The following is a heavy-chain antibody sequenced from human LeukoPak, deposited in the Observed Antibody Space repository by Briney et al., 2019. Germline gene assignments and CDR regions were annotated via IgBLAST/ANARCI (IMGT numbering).Heavy chain of an antibody. CDR1: GESFSGYF. V-gene: IGHV4-34*01. J-gene: IGHJ6*02. CDR3: ARGRLQLWSFPLPYNHYAIDV. CDR2: SNHFGST. D-gene: IGHD5-18*01. Sequence: SETLSLTCALSGESFSGYFWTWIRDPPGKGLEWIGESNHFGSTDYNPSLKSRVTISVDTSKKQFSLNVRSVTDADTAVYFCARGRLQLWSFPLPYNHYAIDVWGQGTTVTVSS.